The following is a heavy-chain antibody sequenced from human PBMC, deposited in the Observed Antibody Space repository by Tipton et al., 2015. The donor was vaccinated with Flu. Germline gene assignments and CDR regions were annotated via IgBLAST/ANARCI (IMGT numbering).Heavy chain of an antibody. V-gene: IGHV4-34*01. J-gene: IGHJ4*02. CDR2: INPSGST. CDR1: GGSFSSHY. Sequence: TLSLTCAVYGGSFSSHYWSWIRQPPGKGLEWIGEINPSGSTNYNPSLKSRVTISGDTSKNQVSLKLSSVTAADTAVYYCARGQGNSGWRYFDYWGQGTLVTVSS. D-gene: IGHD6-19*01. CDR3: ARGQGNSGWRYFDY.